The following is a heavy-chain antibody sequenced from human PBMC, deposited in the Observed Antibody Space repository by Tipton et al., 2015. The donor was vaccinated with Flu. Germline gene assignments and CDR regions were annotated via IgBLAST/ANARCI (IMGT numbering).Heavy chain of an antibody. CDR2: ITPIYGTT. V-gene: IGHV1-69*01. CDR1: GGNFNMEP. Sequence: QVQLVQSGAEVKKPGSSVTVSCKSSGGNFNMEPLSWARKAPGQGFEWMGGITPIYGTTTYAQRFQARVTITADESSRTVYMNLTRLTSEDMAVYYCARGGLAVAGTMFFDSWGQGTLVTVSS. D-gene: IGHD6-19*01. J-gene: IGHJ5*01. CDR3: ARGGLAVAGTMFFDS.